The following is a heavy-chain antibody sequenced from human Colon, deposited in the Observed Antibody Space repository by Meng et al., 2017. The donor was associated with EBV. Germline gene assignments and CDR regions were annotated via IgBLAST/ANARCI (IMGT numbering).Heavy chain of an antibody. Sequence: GQLQGSGPGVVKPSGNLSLTCGVSGVSISSNIRWTWVRQPPGKGLEWIGDIDDSGSTNYNPSLNSRISISLDKSKNHFSLKVNSVTAADTAVYYCARGKQDAWELLAYWGQGALVTVSS. CDR3: ARGKQDAWELLAY. CDR2: IDDSGST. J-gene: IGHJ4*02. V-gene: IGHV4-4*02. CDR1: GVSISSNIR. D-gene: IGHD1-26*01.